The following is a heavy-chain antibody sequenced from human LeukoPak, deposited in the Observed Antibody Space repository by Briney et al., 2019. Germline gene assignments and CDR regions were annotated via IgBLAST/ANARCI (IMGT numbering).Heavy chain of an antibody. D-gene: IGHD3-22*01. V-gene: IGHV3-7*01. J-gene: IGHJ4*02. Sequence: GGSLRLSCAASGFTFSSHWMSWVRQVPGKGLEWVANIKEDGTEKYYVDSVKGRFTISRDNAMNSLYLQMNSLRAEDTAVYYCARDSHYDRSGHGYYFDFWGQGTLVTVSS. CDR3: ARDSHYDRSGHGYYFDF. CDR1: GFTFSSHW. CDR2: IKEDGTEK.